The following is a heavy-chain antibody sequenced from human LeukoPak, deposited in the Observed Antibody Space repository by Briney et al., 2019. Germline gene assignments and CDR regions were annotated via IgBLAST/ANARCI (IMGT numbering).Heavy chain of an antibody. Sequence: GASVKVSCKASVCTFSSYAISWVRLAPAQGLEWMGRIFLILGIANYAQQFQGKVTITADNSKGTDYMELRSLSSEDRAVDYVSRDSGRIAAACMLNAAPYDCWGQGTLVTVSS. D-gene: IGHD6-13*01. CDR3: SRDSGRIAAACMLNAAPYDC. J-gene: IGHJ4*02. CDR1: VCTFSSYA. V-gene: IGHV1-69*04. CDR2: IFLILGIA.